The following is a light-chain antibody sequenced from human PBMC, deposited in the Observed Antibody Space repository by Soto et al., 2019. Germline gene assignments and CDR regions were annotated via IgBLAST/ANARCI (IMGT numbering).Light chain of an antibody. V-gene: IGKV3-20*01. CDR2: GAS. CDR3: QQYGGSPPT. J-gene: IGKJ4*01. Sequence: PASVSLSPGERATLSCRASQTVRSNDLAWYQQKPGQAPRLVISGASYRTTGIPDRFSGSGSGTDFTLSISRLEPEDFAVYFCQQYGGSPPTFGGGTKV. CDR1: QTVRSND.